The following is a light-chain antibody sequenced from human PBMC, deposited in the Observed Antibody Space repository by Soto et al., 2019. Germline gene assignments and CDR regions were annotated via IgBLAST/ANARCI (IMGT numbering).Light chain of an antibody. CDR2: WAS. CDR1: QSVLYSSNNKNY. Sequence: DIVMTQSPDSLAVSLGERATINCKSSQSVLYSSNNKNYLAWYQQKPGQPPKLLVYWASTRESGVPDRFSGSGSGTDFTLTISSLQAEDVAVYYCQQSYITPFTFGPGTKVDIK. J-gene: IGKJ3*01. V-gene: IGKV4-1*01. CDR3: QQSYITPFT.